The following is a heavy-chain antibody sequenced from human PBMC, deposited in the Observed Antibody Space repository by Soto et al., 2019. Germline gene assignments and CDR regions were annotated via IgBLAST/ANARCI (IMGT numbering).Heavy chain of an antibody. CDR1: QRTFTSYG. CDR3: ARTPNHFIVALGESTHYYGLDV. Sequence: SVKVSCKTSQRTFTSYGLSWVRQAPGQGLEWLGTIIPMFGTANYAQRFQGRVTITADEFTSTAYMELSSLTSEDTAVYFCARTPNHFIVALGESTHYYGLDVWGQGTTVTVSS. D-gene: IGHD2-21*01. CDR2: IIPMFGTA. J-gene: IGHJ6*02. V-gene: IGHV1-69*13.